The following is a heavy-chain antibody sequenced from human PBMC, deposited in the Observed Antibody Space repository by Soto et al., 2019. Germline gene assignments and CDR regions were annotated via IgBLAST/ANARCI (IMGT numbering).Heavy chain of an antibody. J-gene: IGHJ6*02. V-gene: IGHV3-33*01. CDR3: ARDRSLRYGMDV. Sequence: GGSLRLSCAASGFTFSSYGMHWVRQAPDKGLEWVAVIWYDGSNKYYADSVKGRFTISRDNSKNTLYLQMNSLRAEDTAVYYCARDRSLRYGMDVWGQGTTVTVSS. CDR1: GFTFSSYG. CDR2: IWYDGSNK.